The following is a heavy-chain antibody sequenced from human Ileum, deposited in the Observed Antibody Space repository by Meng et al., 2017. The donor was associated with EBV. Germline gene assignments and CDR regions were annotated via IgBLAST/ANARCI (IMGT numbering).Heavy chain of an antibody. D-gene: IGHD3-3*01. J-gene: IGHJ5*02. CDR2: VYGSGHT. CDR1: GASISGGDYT. CDR3: ARPLVLKFLEGGFDP. V-gene: IGHV4-39*01. Sequence: HDAGPGLWRPSETLCLTCSVCGASISGGDYTWGWFRQPPGKGLEWIGSVYGSGHTYYNPSLKGRVTISVDTSKNQFSLKLNSVTAADTAVYYCARPLVLKFLEGGFDPWGQGTLVTVSS.